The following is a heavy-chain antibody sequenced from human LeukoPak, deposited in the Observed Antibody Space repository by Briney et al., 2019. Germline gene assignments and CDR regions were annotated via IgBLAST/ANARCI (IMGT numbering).Heavy chain of an antibody. V-gene: IGHV4-39*07. Sequence: SETLSLTCTVSGGSIRSSYYYWGWIRQPPGKGLEWIGEINHSGSTNYNPSLKSRVTISVDTSKNQFSLKLSSVTAADTAVYYCARSRGYSGYYRLPCYFDYWGQGTLVTVSS. CDR3: ARSRGYSGYYRLPCYFDY. D-gene: IGHD5-12*01. CDR2: INHSGST. CDR1: GGSIRSSYYY. J-gene: IGHJ4*02.